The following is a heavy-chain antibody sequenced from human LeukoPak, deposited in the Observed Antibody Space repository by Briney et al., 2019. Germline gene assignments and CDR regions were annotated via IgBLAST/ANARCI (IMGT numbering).Heavy chain of an antibody. D-gene: IGHD2/OR15-2a*01. CDR2: IRSKANSYAT. CDR3: ATAGHKGGHFRYFHY. J-gene: IGHJ4*02. Sequence: GGSLRLSCAASGFTFSSYSMNWVRQASGKGLEWVGRIRSKANSYATAYAASVKGRFTISRDDSKNTAYLQMNSLKTEDTAVYYCATAGHKGGHFRYFHYWGQGTLVTVSS. V-gene: IGHV3-73*01. CDR1: GFTFSSYS.